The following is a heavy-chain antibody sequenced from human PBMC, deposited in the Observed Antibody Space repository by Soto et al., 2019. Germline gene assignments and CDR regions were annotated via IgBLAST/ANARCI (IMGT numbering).Heavy chain of an antibody. Sequence: GGSLRLSCAAPGFTFSSYAMSWVRQAPGKGLEWVSAISGSGGSTYYADSVKGRFTISRDNSKNTLYLQMNSLRAEDTAVYYCARSPVVVVPAVLYYFDYWGQGTLVTVSS. J-gene: IGHJ4*02. CDR1: GFTFSSYA. CDR2: ISGSGGST. V-gene: IGHV3-23*01. D-gene: IGHD2-2*01. CDR3: ARSPVVVVPAVLYYFDY.